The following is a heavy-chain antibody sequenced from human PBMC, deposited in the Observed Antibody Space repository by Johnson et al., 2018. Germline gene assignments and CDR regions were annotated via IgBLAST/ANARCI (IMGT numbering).Heavy chain of an antibody. CDR2: ISSSSSYI. J-gene: IGHJ6*03. Sequence: VQLVESGGGLVKPGGSLRLSCAASGFTFSSYSMNWVRQAPGKGLEWVSSISSSSSYIYYADSVKGRFTISRDNAKNSLYLQMNSLRAEDTAVYYCYSVLWSHYYYYYMDVLGKGTTVTVSS. V-gene: IGHV3-21*01. CDR1: GFTFSSYS. CDR3: YSVLWSHYYYYYMDV. D-gene: IGHD5-18*01.